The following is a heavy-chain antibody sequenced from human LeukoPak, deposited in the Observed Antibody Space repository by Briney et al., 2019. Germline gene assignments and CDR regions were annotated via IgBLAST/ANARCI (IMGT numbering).Heavy chain of an antibody. J-gene: IGHJ5*02. D-gene: IGHD3-22*01. Sequence: SETLSLTCTVSGGSVSSGGYYWSWIRQPPGKGLEWIGYVYYSGSTNYNPSLKSRVTISVDMSKNQFSLELSAVTAADTAVYYCARSYYDRSGYYNPTWFDPWGQGTLVTVSS. CDR1: GGSVSSGGYY. V-gene: IGHV4-61*08. CDR3: ARSYYDRSGYYNPTWFDP. CDR2: VYYSGST.